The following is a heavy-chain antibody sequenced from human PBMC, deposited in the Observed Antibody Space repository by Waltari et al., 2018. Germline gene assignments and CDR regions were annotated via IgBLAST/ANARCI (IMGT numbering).Heavy chain of an antibody. CDR1: GGSFSGYY. CDR2: INHSGST. CDR3: GRGHFVHFGSYRSDGFDY. J-gene: IGHJ4*02. D-gene: IGHD1-26*01. V-gene: IGHV4-34*06. Sequence: QVQLQQWGAGLLKPSETLSLTCAVYGGSFSGYYWSWIRQPPGKGLEWIGEINHSGSTNYKPALQSRVTRTGGHSKDPVLPELGSVNAAGQAGEFWGRGHFVHFGSYRSDGFDYWGQGTLVTVSS.